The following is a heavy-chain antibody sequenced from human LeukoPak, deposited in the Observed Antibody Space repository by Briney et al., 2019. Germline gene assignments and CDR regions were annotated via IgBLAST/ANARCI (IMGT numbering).Heavy chain of an antibody. CDR3: ARQVWQQLVRDYYGMDV. CDR1: GYTFTSYG. J-gene: IGHJ6*02. Sequence: ASVKVSCKASGYTFTSYGISWVRQAPGRGLEWMGWISAYNGNTNYAQKLQGRVTMTTDTSTSTAYMELRSLRSDDTAVYYCARQVWQQLVRDYYGMDVWGQGTTVTVSS. D-gene: IGHD6-13*01. CDR2: ISAYNGNT. V-gene: IGHV1-18*01.